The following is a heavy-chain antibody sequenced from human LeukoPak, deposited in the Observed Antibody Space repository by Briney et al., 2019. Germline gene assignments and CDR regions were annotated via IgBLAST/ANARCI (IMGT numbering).Heavy chain of an antibody. Sequence: SETLSLTCTVSGGSISSSSYYWGWIRQPPGKRLEWIGSIYYSGNTYYNPSLKSRVTISVDTSKNQFSLKLSSVTAADTAVYYCARPRQGDYYFDYWGQGTLVTVSS. CDR1: GGSISSSSYY. D-gene: IGHD2-21*02. J-gene: IGHJ4*02. CDR2: IYYSGNT. V-gene: IGHV4-39*01. CDR3: ARPRQGDYYFDY.